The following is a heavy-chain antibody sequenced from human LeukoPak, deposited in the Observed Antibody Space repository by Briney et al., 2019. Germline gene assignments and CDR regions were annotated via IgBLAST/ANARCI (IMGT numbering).Heavy chain of an antibody. V-gene: IGHV1-58*02. CDR1: GFTFTSSA. CDR2: IVVGSGNT. CDR3: AAVRRGYSGYDYDY. Sequence: VASVKVSCKASGFTFTSSAMQWVRQARGQRLEWIGWIVVGSGNTNYAQKFQERVTITRDMSTSTAYMELSSLRSEDTAVYYCAAVRRGYSGYDYDYWGQGTLVTVSS. D-gene: IGHD5-12*01. J-gene: IGHJ4*02.